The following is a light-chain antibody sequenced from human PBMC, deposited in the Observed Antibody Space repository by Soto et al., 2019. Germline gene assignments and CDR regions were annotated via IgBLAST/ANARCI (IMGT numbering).Light chain of an antibody. CDR3: SSWDDTLSGVV. V-gene: IGLV1-36*01. Sequence: QSVLTQPPSVSGAPGQRVTISCSGSTSNIGNNAVNWYQQLPGKAPRALIYYDDLLPTGVSNRFSGSKSGTSVSLAISGLQSDDEADYYCSSWDDTLSGVVFGGGTKLTVL. CDR2: YDD. J-gene: IGLJ3*02. CDR1: TSNIGNNA.